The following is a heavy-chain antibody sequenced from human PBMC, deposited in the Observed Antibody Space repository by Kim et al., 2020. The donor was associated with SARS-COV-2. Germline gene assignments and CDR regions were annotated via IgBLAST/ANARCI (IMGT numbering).Heavy chain of an antibody. J-gene: IGHJ4*01. V-gene: IGHV4-39*01. CDR2: IYYSGSN. D-gene: IGHD1-26*01. Sequence: SETLSLTCTVSGGSISSSSYYWGWIRQPPGKGLEWIGCIYYSGSNYYNPSLKSRVTISVDTTKNQFSLKMSPVTAAATAVYYGTRPAPDPVGGTTWYFD. CDR1: GGSISSSSYY. CDR3: TRPAPDPVGGTTWYFD.